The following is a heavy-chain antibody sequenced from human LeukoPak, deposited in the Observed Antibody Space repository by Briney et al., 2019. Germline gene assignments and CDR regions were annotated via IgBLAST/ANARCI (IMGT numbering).Heavy chain of an antibody. J-gene: IGHJ4*02. V-gene: IGHV4-30-4*01. Sequence: PSQTLSLTCTVSGGSISSGDYYWSWIRQPPGKGLEWIGYIYHSGSTYYNPSLKSRVTISVDTSKNLFSLKLSSVTAADTAVYYCGRSVDPAMVTDYWGQGTLVTVSS. CDR3: GRSVDPAMVTDY. CDR1: GGSISSGDYY. CDR2: IYHSGST. D-gene: IGHD5-18*01.